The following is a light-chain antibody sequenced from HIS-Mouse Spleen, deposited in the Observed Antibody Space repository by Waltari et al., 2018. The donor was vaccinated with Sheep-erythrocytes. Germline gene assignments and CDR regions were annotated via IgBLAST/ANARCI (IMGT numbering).Light chain of an antibody. CDR3: QQANSFPYT. Sequence: DIQMTQSPSSVSASVGDRVTITCRASQGSSSWLAWYQQQPGKAPKLLIYAASSLQSGVPSRFSGSGSGTDFTLTISSLQPEDFATYYCQQANSFPYTFGQGTKLEIK. CDR2: AAS. CDR1: QGSSSW. J-gene: IGKJ2*01. V-gene: IGKV1-12*01.